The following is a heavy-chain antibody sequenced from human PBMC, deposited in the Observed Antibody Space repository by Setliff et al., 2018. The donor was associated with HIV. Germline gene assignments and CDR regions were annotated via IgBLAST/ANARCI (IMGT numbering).Heavy chain of an antibody. CDR2: AYYSGST. CDR3: ARVRLTMIMMVDYFDQ. CDR1: GDGISSWQ. J-gene: IGHJ4*02. D-gene: IGHD3-22*01. V-gene: IGHV4-59*12. Sequence: SETLSLTCTVSGDGISSWQWSWIRQPPGKALEWIGYAYYSGSTNYNPSLKSRVTLSADTSKNQLSLSLTSVTAADTAVYYCARVRLTMIMMVDYFDQWGQGTLVTVSS.